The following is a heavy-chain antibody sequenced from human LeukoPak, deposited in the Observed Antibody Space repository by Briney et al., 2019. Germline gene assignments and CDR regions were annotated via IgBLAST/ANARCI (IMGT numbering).Heavy chain of an antibody. CDR1: GFTFSSYA. D-gene: IGHD6-13*01. V-gene: IGHV3-23*01. Sequence: PGGSLRLSCAASGFTFSSYAMSWVRQAPGKGLEWVSAISGSGGSTYYADSVKGRFTISRDNSKNTLYLQMDSLRAEDTAVYYCAKQYSSSWYYFDYWGQGTLVTVSS. CDR3: AKQYSSSWYYFDY. CDR2: ISGSGGST. J-gene: IGHJ4*02.